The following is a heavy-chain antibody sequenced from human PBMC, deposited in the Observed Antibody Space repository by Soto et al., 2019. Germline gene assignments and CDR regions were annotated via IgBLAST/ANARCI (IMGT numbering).Heavy chain of an antibody. D-gene: IGHD2-2*02. CDR2: IYPGDSDS. CDR3: ARGHCSSTTCYKAGFDP. CDR1: GYTFTSYW. J-gene: IGHJ5*02. V-gene: IGHV5-51*01. Sequence: GESLKISCKASGYTFTSYWIGWVRQMPGKGLEWMGIIYPGDSDSRYSLSFQGRATISVDRSISTAYLQWGSLKASDAALYYCARGHCSSTTCYKAGFDPWGQGTLVTVSS.